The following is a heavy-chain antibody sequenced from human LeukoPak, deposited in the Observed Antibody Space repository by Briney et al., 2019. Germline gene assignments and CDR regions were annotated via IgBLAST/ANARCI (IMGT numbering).Heavy chain of an antibody. CDR2: IIPIFGTA. CDR1: GYTFTSYD. J-gene: IGHJ6*03. Sequence: ASVKVSCKASGYTFTSYDINWVRQATGQGLEWMGGIIPIFGTANYAQKFQGRVTITADESTSTAYMELSSLRSEDTAVYYCARGMVLPYYYYMDVWGKGTTVTVSS. CDR3: ARGMVLPYYYYMDV. D-gene: IGHD3-10*01. V-gene: IGHV1-69*13.